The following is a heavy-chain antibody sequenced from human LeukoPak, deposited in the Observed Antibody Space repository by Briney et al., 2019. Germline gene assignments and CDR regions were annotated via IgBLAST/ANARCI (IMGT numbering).Heavy chain of an antibody. CDR2: IFHTGRT. J-gene: IGHJ5*02. Sequence: SETLSLTCKVSGYSIGRDYYWAWLRQPPGKGLEWIGSIFHTGRTVYNPSYESRLTISMDTSKNEFFLRLNSVTAADTAVYFCARGGGYPTTDEGFDPWGLGTLATVSS. CDR3: ARGGGYPTTDEGFDP. V-gene: IGHV4-38-2*02. D-gene: IGHD5-12*01. CDR1: GYSIGRDYY.